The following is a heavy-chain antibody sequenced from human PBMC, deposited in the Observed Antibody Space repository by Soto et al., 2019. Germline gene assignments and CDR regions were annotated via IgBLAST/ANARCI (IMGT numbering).Heavy chain of an antibody. Sequence: QVQLVESGGGVVQPGRSLRLSCAASGFTFSSYGMHWVRQAPGKGLEWVAVISYDGSNKYYADSVKGRFTISRDNSKNTLYLQMNSLRADDTAVYYCAKDAGSKYELVPWFDPWGQGTLVTVSS. CDR3: AKDAGSKYELVPWFDP. J-gene: IGHJ5*02. CDR2: ISYDGSNK. D-gene: IGHD1-26*01. V-gene: IGHV3-30*18. CDR1: GFTFSSYG.